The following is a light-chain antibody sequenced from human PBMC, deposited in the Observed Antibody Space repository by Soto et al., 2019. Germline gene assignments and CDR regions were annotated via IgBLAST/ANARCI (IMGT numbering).Light chain of an antibody. V-gene: IGLV4-69*01. CDR1: SGHSTYA. Sequence: QLVLTQSPSASASLGASVKLTCTLSSGHSTYAIALHQQQPEQGPRYLMKLNSDGSHSKGDGIPDRFSGSSSGAERYLTISSLQAEDEADYYCQTWGTGIQVIFGGGTKLTVL. CDR2: LNSDGSH. CDR3: QTWGTGIQVI. J-gene: IGLJ2*01.